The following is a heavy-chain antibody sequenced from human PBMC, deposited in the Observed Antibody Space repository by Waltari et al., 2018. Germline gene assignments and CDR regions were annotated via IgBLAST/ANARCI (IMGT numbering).Heavy chain of an antibody. J-gene: IGHJ4*02. CDR2: INGDGTIT. Sequence: EVQLVESGGGLVQPGGSLRLSCAASGFPFSSHWMHWVRQSPGKGLVWVSQINGDGTITGHAHSVERRFTVSRDNAKNTLFLQMNSLRDEDTAIYYCAKGYIKSLDSWGQGTLVTVSP. CDR1: GFPFSSHW. V-gene: IGHV3-74*01. CDR3: AKGYIKSLDS. D-gene: IGHD3-16*02.